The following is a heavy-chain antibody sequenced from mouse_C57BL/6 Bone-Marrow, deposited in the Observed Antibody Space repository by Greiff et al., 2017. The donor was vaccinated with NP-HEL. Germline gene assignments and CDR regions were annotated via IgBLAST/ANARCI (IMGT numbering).Heavy chain of an antibody. D-gene: IGHD1-1*01. V-gene: IGHV1-63*01. J-gene: IGHJ1*03. Sequence: QVQLKESGAELVRPGTSVKMSCKASGYTFTNYWIGWAKQRPGHGLEWIGDIYPGGGYTNYNEKFKGKATLTVDKSSSTAYMQLSSLTSENSAIYYGARYYGSSAHWYVDVWGTGTTVTVSS. CDR2: IYPGGGYT. CDR1: GYTFTNYW. CDR3: ARYYGSSAHWYVDV.